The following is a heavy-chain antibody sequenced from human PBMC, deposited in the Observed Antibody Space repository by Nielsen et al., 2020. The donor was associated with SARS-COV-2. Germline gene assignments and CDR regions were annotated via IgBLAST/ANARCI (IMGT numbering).Heavy chain of an antibody. CDR3: ARENYYDSSGYYVATS. D-gene: IGHD3-22*01. CDR1: GFTFSSYG. CDR2: IWYDGSNK. J-gene: IGHJ4*02. V-gene: IGHV3-33*01. Sequence: GESLKISCAASGFTFSSYGMHWVRQAPGKGLEWVAVIWYDGSNKYYADSVKGRFTISRDNSKNTLYLQMNSLRAEDTAVYYCARENYYDSSGYYVATSWGQGTLVTVSS.